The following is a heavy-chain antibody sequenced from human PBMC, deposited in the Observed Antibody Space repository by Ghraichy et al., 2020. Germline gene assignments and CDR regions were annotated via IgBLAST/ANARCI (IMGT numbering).Heavy chain of an antibody. Sequence: GGSLRLSCAASGFTFSSYAMHWVRQAPGKGLEWVAVISYDGSNKYYADSVKGRFTISRDNSKNTLYLQMNSLRAEDTAVYYCARDNYDSSGYYNYYYGMDVWGQGTTVTVSS. CDR2: ISYDGSNK. CDR1: GFTFSSYA. V-gene: IGHV3-30*04. D-gene: IGHD3-22*01. J-gene: IGHJ6*02. CDR3: ARDNYDSSGYYNYYYGMDV.